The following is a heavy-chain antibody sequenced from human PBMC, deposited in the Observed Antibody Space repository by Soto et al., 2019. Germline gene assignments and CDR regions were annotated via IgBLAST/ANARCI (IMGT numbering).Heavy chain of an antibody. Sequence: GESLKISFKGSGYSFSSYWIGWVRQMPGKGLEWMGIIYPGDSDTRYSPSFQGQVTISAEKSISTAYLQWSSLKASDTAMYYCARLRERLERWVCLDPWGQGTLVTVSS. CDR2: IYPGDSDT. V-gene: IGHV5-51*01. CDR1: GYSFSSYW. D-gene: IGHD1-1*01. J-gene: IGHJ5*02. CDR3: ARLRERLERWVCLDP.